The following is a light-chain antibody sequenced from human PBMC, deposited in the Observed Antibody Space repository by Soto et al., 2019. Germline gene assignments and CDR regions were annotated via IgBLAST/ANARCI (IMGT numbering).Light chain of an antibody. J-gene: IGKJ1*01. CDR3: QQYNNWPRT. CDR1: QSVSNN. V-gene: IGKV3-15*01. Sequence: EIVMTQSPATLSLSPGERATLSCRASQSVSNNLAWYQQKPGQAPRLLISGASTRATGIPARFSGSGSGTEFTLTISSLQSEDFAVYYCQQYNNWPRTFGQGSKVEIK. CDR2: GAS.